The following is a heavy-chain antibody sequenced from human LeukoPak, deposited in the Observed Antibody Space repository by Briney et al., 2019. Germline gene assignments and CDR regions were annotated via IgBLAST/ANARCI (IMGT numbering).Heavy chain of an antibody. CDR2: IIPIFGTA. D-gene: IGHD3-16*01. V-gene: IGHV1-69*05. CDR3: ARDRTTYGRWAFDI. CDR1: GYTFTSYG. Sequence: SSVKVSCKASGYTFTSYGISWVRQAPGQGLEWMGGIIPIFGTANYAQKFQGRVTITTDESTSTAYMELSSLRSEDTAVYYCARDRTTYGRWAFDIWGQGTMVTVSS. J-gene: IGHJ3*02.